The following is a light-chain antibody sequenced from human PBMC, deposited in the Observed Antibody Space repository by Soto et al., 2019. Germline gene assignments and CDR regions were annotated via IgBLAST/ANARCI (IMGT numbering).Light chain of an antibody. CDR3: QQYYSTPPMYT. CDR2: WAS. J-gene: IGKJ2*01. V-gene: IGKV4-1*01. Sequence: DIVMTQSPDSLAVSLGERATINCKSSQSVLYSSNNKNYLAWYQQKPGQPPKLLISWASTRESEVPDRFSGSGSGTDFPLTISGLQAEDVAVYYCQQYYSTPPMYTFGQGTKLEIK. CDR1: QSVLYSSNNKNY.